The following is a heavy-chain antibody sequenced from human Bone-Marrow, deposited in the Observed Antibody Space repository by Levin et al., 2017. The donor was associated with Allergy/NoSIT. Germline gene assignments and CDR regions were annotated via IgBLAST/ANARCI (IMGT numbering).Heavy chain of an antibody. J-gene: IGHJ4*02. CDR1: GFTFSNSW. V-gene: IGHV3-15*01. CDR2: IKDKTDGGTR. Sequence: GGSLRLSCAASGFTFSNSWMSWVRQAPGKGLEWVGRIKDKTDGGTRDYASPVKGRFTISRDDSKHTLYLQMNSLKTEDTALYYCTTGIHWGQGTLVTVSS. CDR3: TTGIH.